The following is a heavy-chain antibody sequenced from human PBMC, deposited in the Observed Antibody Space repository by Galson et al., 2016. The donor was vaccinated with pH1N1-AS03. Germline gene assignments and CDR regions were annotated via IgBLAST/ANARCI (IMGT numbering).Heavy chain of an antibody. CDR2: IHYSGST. J-gene: IGHJ4*02. V-gene: IGHV4-59*01. Sequence: LSLTCTVSGGSISGYFWSWIRQPPGKGLEWIGYIHYSGSTNYNPSLRSRVTISVDASMNQFSLKVNSVTPADTAVYYCARYSSSADYLDYWGQGTLVTVSS. D-gene: IGHD3-22*01. CDR3: ARYSSSADYLDY. CDR1: GGSISGYF.